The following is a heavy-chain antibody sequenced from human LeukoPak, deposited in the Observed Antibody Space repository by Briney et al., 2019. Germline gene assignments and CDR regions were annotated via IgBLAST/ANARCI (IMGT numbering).Heavy chain of an antibody. D-gene: IGHD6-19*01. V-gene: IGHV3-21*01. CDR1: GFTFSRNS. Sequence: GGSLGLSCAASGFTFSRNSMNWVRQAPGKGLEWVSSISSSSIYIYYADSVKGRFTISRDNAKNSLYLQMNSLRAEDTAVYYCARGASVVAGSDDAFDIWGQGTMVTVSS. CDR3: ARGASVVAGSDDAFDI. CDR2: ISSSSIYI. J-gene: IGHJ3*02.